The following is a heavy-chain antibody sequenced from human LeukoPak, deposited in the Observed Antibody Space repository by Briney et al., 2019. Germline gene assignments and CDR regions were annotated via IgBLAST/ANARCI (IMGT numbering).Heavy chain of an antibody. Sequence: GGSLRLSCAASGFTFSSSAMSWVRQAPGKGLEWVSNISGSGSGGSTYYADSVKGRFTISRDNSKNTLYLQMNSLRAEDTAAYYCAKDHSSNYYDSSGYYPQGAFDIWGQGTMVTVSS. J-gene: IGHJ3*02. CDR2: ISGSGSGGST. CDR3: AKDHSSNYYDSSGYYPQGAFDI. D-gene: IGHD3-22*01. CDR1: GFTFSSSA. V-gene: IGHV3-23*01.